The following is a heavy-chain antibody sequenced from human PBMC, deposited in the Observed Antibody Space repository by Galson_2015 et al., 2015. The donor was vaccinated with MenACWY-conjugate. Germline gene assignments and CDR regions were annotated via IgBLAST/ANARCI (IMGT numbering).Heavy chain of an antibody. V-gene: IGHV3-74*01. CDR3: AKSRGASFYFDS. Sequence: SLRLSCAASGFTFSSYPINWVRQAPGKGLVWVSRINPGGSSTTYADSVKDRFTISRDNAKNTLYLQMNSLRPEDTAVFYCAKSRGASFYFDSWGQGTLVTVSS. D-gene: IGHD1-26*01. J-gene: IGHJ4*02. CDR1: GFTFSSYP. CDR2: INPGGSST.